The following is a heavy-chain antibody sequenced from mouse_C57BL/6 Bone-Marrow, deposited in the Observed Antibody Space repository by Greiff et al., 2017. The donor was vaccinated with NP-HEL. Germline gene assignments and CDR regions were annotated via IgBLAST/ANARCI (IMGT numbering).Heavy chain of an antibody. CDR2: ISNLAYSI. D-gene: IGHD1-1*01. CDR1: GFTFSDYG. Sequence: EVKLVESGGGLVQPGGSLKLSCAASGFTFSDYGMAWVRQAPRKGPEWVAFISNLAYSIYYADTVTGRFTISRENAKNTLYLEMSSLRSEDTAMYYCARHPFFITTVDYAMDYWGQGTSVTVSS. CDR3: ARHPFFITTVDYAMDY. V-gene: IGHV5-15*01. J-gene: IGHJ4*01.